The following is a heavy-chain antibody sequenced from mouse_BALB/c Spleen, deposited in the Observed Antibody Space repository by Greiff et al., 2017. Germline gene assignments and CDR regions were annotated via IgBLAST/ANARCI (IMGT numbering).Heavy chain of an antibody. CDR1: GFDFSRYW. J-gene: IGHJ3*01. Sequence: EVKLLESGGGLVQPGGSLKLSCAASGFDFSRYWMSWVRQAPGKGLEWIGEINPDSSTINYTPSLKDKFIISRDNAKNTLYLQMSKVRSEDTALYYCARPGVYYGSRGPAWFAYWGQGTLVTVSA. D-gene: IGHD1-1*01. V-gene: IGHV4-1*02. CDR3: ARPGVYYGSRGPAWFAY. CDR2: INPDSSTI.